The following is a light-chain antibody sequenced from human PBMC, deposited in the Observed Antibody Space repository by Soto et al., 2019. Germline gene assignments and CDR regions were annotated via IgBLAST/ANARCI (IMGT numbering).Light chain of an antibody. Sequence: EIVMKQSPATLSVSPGERATLSCRASQSVSSNLAWYQQKPGQAPMLLIYGASTRATGIPARFSGSGSGTDFTPTISRLQSEDFAVYYGQQYNSWPSLTFGGGTKVEVK. CDR1: QSVSSN. CDR3: QQYNSWPSLT. V-gene: IGKV3-15*01. J-gene: IGKJ4*01. CDR2: GAS.